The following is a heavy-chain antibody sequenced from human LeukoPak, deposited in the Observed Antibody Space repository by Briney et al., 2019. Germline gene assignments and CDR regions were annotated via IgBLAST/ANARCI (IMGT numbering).Heavy chain of an antibody. J-gene: IGHJ4*02. CDR1: GFTFSSYT. Sequence: GGSLRLSCAASGFTFSSYTMNWVRQAPGKGLEWVSAITGSAGSTYYPDSVKGRFTISRDNSKNTLYLQMNSLRADDTAVYYCAKDPSIWGQGALVTVSS. CDR2: ITGSAGST. CDR3: AKDPSI. V-gene: IGHV3-23*01.